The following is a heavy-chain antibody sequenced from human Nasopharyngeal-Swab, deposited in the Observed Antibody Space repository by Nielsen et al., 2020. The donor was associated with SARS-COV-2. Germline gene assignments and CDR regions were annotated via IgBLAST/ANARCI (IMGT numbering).Heavy chain of an antibody. J-gene: IGHJ6*02. CDR2: IIPIFGTA. V-gene: IGHV1-69*13. CDR3: ARAHLTGSSRDYYYYYGMDV. CDR1: GGTFSSYA. D-gene: IGHD2-21*02. Sequence: SVKVSCKASGGTFSSYAISWVRQAPGQGLEWMGGIIPIFGTANYAQKFQGRVTITADESTSTAYMELSSLRSEDPAVYYCARAHLTGSSRDYYYYYGMDVWGQGTTVTVSS.